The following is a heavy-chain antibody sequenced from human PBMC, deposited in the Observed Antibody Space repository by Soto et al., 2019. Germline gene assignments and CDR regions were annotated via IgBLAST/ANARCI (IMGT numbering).Heavy chain of an antibody. CDR1: GGTFSSYA. V-gene: IGHV1-69*06. J-gene: IGHJ6*02. Sequence: SVKVSCKASGGTFSSYAISWLRQAPGQGLEWMGGIIPIFGTANYAQKFQGRVTITADKSTSTAYMELSSLRSEDTAVYYCARDPGSTTVTTAGYYYYYGMDVWGQGTTVTVSS. D-gene: IGHD4-17*01. CDR3: ARDPGSTTVTTAGYYYYYGMDV. CDR2: IIPIFGTA.